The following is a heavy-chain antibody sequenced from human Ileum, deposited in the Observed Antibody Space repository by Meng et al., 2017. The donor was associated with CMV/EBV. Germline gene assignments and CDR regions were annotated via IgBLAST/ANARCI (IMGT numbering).Heavy chain of an antibody. V-gene: IGHV3-74*01. CDR1: FTFSSSW. J-gene: IGHJ6*02. CDR2: INSDGSST. Sequence: FTFSSSWMHWVRQRPGEGLVWVSRINSDGSSTTYADSVKGRFTISRDNAKNTLYLQMNSLRAEDTAVYYCVRTAIRDYNNYYGMDVWGQGTTVTVSS. CDR3: VRTAIRDYNNYYGMDV. D-gene: IGHD4-11*01.